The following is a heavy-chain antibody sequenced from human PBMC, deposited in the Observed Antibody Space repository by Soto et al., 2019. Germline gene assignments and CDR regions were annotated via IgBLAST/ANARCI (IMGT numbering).Heavy chain of an antibody. Sequence: PRLSCTASGFTFGDYAMSWVRQAPGKGLEWVGFIRSKAYGGTTEYAASVKGRFTISRDDSKSIAYLQMNSLKTEDTAVYYCTRGFLDGNWFDPWGQGTLVTVSS. CDR3: TRGFLDGNWFDP. CDR2: IRSKAYGGTT. V-gene: IGHV3-49*04. D-gene: IGHD3-3*01. J-gene: IGHJ5*02. CDR1: GFTFGDYA.